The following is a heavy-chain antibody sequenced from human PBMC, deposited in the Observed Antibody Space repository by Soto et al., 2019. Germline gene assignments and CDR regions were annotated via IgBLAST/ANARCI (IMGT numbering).Heavy chain of an antibody. CDR1: GFTFSTYA. D-gene: IGHD2-8*01. CDR3: ARDRCTNGVCYAPSDY. CDR2: ISSNGRST. Sequence: EVQLVESGGGLVQLGGSLRLSCATSGFTFSTYAMHWVRQAPGKGLEYVSAISSNGRSTYYANSVKGRFTISRDNSKNTLYLQMDSLRAEDMAVYYCARDRCTNGVCYAPSDYWGQGTLVTVSS. V-gene: IGHV3-64*01. J-gene: IGHJ4*02.